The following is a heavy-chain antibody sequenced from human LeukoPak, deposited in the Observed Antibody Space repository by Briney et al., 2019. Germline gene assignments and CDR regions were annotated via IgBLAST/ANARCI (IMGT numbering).Heavy chain of an antibody. CDR3: ARGRYYYGSGSYYNY. D-gene: IGHD3-10*01. CDR1: GGSFSGYY. CDR2: INHSGST. J-gene: IGHJ4*02. V-gene: IGHV4-34*01. Sequence: SETLSLTCAVYGGSFSGYYWSWIRQPPGKGLEWIGEINHSGSTNYNPSLKGRVTISVDTSKNQFSLKLSSVTAADTAVYYCARGRYYYGSGSYYNYWGQGTLVTVSS.